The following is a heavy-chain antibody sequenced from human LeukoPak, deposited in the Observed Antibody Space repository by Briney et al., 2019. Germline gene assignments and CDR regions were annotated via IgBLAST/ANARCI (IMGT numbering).Heavy chain of an antibody. CDR1: GGSISSSSYY. CDR2: IYYSGST. CDR3: ASPFAYDSSGRAFDI. J-gene: IGHJ3*02. Sequence: SETLSLTCTVSGGSISSSSYYWGWIRQPPGKGLEWIGSIYYSGSTYYNPSLKSRATISVDTSKNQFSLKLSPVTAADTAVYYCASPFAYDSSGRAFDIWGQGTMVTVSS. D-gene: IGHD3-22*01. V-gene: IGHV4-39*07.